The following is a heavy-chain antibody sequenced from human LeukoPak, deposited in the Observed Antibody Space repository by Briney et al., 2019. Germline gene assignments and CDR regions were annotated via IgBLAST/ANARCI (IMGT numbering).Heavy chain of an antibody. V-gene: IGHV3-53*01. Sequence: GGSLRLSCAGSGFTATTNYMGWVRQAPGKGLEWVSVIYSSGSTSYADSVKGRFTISRDSSKNTVYLQMNSLRAEDTAVYYCAKAPPYKKYFDYWGQGTLVTVSS. J-gene: IGHJ4*02. D-gene: IGHD1-1*01. CDR3: AKAPPYKKYFDY. CDR1: GFTATTNY. CDR2: IYSSGST.